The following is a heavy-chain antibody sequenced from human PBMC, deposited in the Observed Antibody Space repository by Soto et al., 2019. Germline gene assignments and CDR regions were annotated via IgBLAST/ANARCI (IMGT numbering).Heavy chain of an antibody. Sequence: EVQLVESGGGLVQPGRSLRLSCAASGFTFDDYAMHWVRQAPGKGLEWVSGISWNSGSIGYADSVKGRFTISRDNAKNSLYMQSNSLRAEAPALYYCARTPGGGCNCGGVDYWGQGTLVTVSS. J-gene: IGHJ4*02. CDR1: GFTFDDYA. CDR3: ARTPGGGCNCGGVDY. CDR2: ISWNSGSI. V-gene: IGHV3-9*01. D-gene: IGHD2-15*01.